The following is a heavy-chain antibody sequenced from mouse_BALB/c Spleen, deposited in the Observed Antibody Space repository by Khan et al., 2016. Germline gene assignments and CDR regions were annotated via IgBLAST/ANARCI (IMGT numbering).Heavy chain of an antibody. V-gene: IGHV5-4*02. Sequence: VQLKQSGGGLVKPGGSLKLSCAASGFTFSDYYMYWVRQTPEKRLEWVATISDGGSYTYYPDSVKGRFTISRDNAKNNLYLQMSSLKSEDTAMYYCARDRYDYFDYWGQGTTLTVSS. CDR3: ARDRYDYFDY. CDR1: GFTFSDYY. D-gene: IGHD2-14*01. J-gene: IGHJ2*01. CDR2: ISDGGSYT.